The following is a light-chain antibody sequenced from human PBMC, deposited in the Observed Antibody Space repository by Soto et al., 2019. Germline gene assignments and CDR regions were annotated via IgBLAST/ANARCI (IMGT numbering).Light chain of an antibody. Sequence: DIQMTQSPSSLSASIGDRVTITCRASQSVSTYLNWYQQRPGKAPKLLISDASQLQSGVPSRFRGSGSETEFSLTITSLQREDFATYYCQHSFIAQQTFGQGTRVDLK. V-gene: IGKV1-39*01. CDR2: DAS. CDR3: QHSFIAQQT. J-gene: IGKJ1*01. CDR1: QSVSTY.